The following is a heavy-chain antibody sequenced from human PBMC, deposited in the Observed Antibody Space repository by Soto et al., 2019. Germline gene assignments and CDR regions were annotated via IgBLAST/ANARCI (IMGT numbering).Heavy chain of an antibody. V-gene: IGHV3-74*01. D-gene: IGHD1-26*01. CDR3: ARASGSNLRFDY. CDR1: GLTFSSYW. J-gene: IGHJ4*02. CDR2: INTDGSST. Sequence: EVQLVESGGGLVQPGGSLRLSCAASGLTFSSYWMHWVRQAPGKGLVWVSRINTDGSSTTYADSVKGRFTISRDNTKNTLYLQMNSLRVEDTAVYYCARASGSNLRFDYWGQGTLVTVSS.